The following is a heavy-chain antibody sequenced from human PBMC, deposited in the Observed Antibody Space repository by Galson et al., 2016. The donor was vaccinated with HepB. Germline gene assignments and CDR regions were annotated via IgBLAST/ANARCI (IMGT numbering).Heavy chain of an antibody. D-gene: IGHD3-10*01. CDR3: ARGTGVTVLDY. Sequence: SLRLSCAASGFSFEHYAMHWVRQAPGKGLEWVSGISWNNGSIGYADSVEGRFTISRDNADNSLYLQMNSLRPEDTAVYYCARGTGVTVLDYWGQGTLVAVSS. CDR1: GFSFEHYA. V-gene: IGHV3-9*01. J-gene: IGHJ4*02. CDR2: ISWNNGSI.